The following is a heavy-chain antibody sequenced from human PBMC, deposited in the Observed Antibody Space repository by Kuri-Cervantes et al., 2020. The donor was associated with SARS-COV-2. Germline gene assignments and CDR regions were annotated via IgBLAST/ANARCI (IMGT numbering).Heavy chain of an antibody. CDR1: GFTFSSYS. V-gene: IGHV3-48*01. D-gene: IGHD1-14*01. CDR2: ISSSSSTI. CDR3: ARDGSTNARGVFDY. J-gene: IGHJ4*02. Sequence: GESLKISCAASGFTFSSYSMNWVRQAPGKGLEWVSYISSSSSTIYYADSVKGRFTISRDNAKNSLYLQMNSLRAEDTAVYYCARDGSTNARGVFDYWGQGTLVTVSS.